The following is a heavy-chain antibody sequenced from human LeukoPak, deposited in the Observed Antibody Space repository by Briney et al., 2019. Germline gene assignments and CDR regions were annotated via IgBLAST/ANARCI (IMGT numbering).Heavy chain of an antibody. CDR1: GYTFTSYD. CDR3: ARGPVYCSSTSCDYYYYMDV. CDR2: MNPNSGNT. J-gene: IGHJ6*03. Sequence: ASVKVSCKASGYTFTSYDINWVRQATGQGLEWMGWMNPNSGNTGYAQKFQGRVTMTRNTSISTAYMELSSLRSEDTAVYYCARGPVYCSSTSCDYYYYMDVCGKGTTVTVSS. D-gene: IGHD2-2*01. V-gene: IGHV1-8*01.